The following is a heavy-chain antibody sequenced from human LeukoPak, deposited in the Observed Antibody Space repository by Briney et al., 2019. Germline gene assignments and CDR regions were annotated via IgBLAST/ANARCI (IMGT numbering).Heavy chain of an antibody. CDR3: ASEDLFVVIPGTIGRPLDY. CDR2: IYYSGST. CDR1: GGSISSYY. D-gene: IGHD2-2*02. Sequence: SETLSLTCTVSGGSISSYYWSWIRQPPGKGLEWIGYIYYSGSTSYSGNTNYNPSLKSRVTILVDTSKNQFSLKLSSVTAADTAVYYCASEDLFVVIPGTIGRPLDYWGQGTLVTVSS. J-gene: IGHJ4*02. V-gene: IGHV4-59*08.